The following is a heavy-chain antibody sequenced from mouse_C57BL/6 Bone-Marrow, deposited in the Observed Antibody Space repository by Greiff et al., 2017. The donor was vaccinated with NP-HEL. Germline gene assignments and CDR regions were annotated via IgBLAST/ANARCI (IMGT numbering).Heavy chain of an antibody. CDR2: IYPGDGDT. CDR1: GYAFSSSW. CDR3: ERGGIYYGNVFDC. V-gene: IGHV1-82*01. Sequence: VQLQQSGPELVKPGASVKISCKASGYAFSSSWMNWVKQRPGKGLEWIGRIYPGDGDTNYNGKFTGKATLTADKSSSTAYMQLSSMTSEDSAVYFCERGGIYYGNVFDCRGQGTTLTVSS. J-gene: IGHJ2*01. D-gene: IGHD2-1*01.